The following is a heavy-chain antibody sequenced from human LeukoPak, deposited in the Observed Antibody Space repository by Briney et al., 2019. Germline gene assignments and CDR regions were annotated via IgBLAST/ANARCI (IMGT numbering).Heavy chain of an antibody. D-gene: IGHD2-2*01. CDR3: ARGLGRIVVVPAATPPYNWFDP. CDR1: GGSFSGYY. Sequence: SETLSLTCAVYGGSFSGYYWSWIRQPPGKGLEWIGEINHSGITNYNPSLKSRVTISVDTSKNQFSLKLSSVTAADTAVYYCARGLGRIVVVPAATPPYNWFDPWGQGTLVTVSS. V-gene: IGHV4-34*01. CDR2: INHSGIT. J-gene: IGHJ5*02.